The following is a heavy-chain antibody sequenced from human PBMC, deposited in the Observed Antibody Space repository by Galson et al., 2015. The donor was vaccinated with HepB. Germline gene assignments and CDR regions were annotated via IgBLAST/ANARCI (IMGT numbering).Heavy chain of an antibody. D-gene: IGHD4-17*01. CDR2: IVVGSGNT. CDR1: GFTFTSSA. Sequence: SVKVSCKASGFTFTSSAMQWVRQARGQRLEWIGWIVVGSGNTNYAQKFQERVTITRDMSTSTAYMELSSLRSEDTAVYYCAREVPGASMTTVTTTFDYWGQGTLVTVSS. V-gene: IGHV1-58*02. CDR3: AREVPGASMTTVTTTFDY. J-gene: IGHJ4*02.